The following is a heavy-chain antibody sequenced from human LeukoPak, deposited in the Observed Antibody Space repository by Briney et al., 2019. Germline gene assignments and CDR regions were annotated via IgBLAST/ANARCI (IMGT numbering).Heavy chain of an antibody. J-gene: IGHJ4*02. Sequence: ASVKVSCKTSANTFTSDYFIHWVRQAPGQELEWMGVINPGSGFTSNAARFRGRVTLTRDMSTSTVYMDLNTLRSEDTAVYHCARETTGTGGFDSWGQGTLITVSS. CDR1: ANTFTSDYF. CDR3: ARETTGTGGFDS. V-gene: IGHV1-46*01. CDR2: INPGSGFT. D-gene: IGHD1-1*01.